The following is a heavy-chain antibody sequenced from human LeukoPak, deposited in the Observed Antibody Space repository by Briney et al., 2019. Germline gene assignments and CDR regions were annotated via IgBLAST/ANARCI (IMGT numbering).Heavy chain of an antibody. Sequence: GGSLRLSCAASGFTFSYYAMSWVRQAPGKGLEWVSAISGSGGSTYYADSVKGRFTISRDNSKNTLYLQMNSLRAEDTAVYYCAKYHTVLITYYFDYWGQGTLVTVSS. V-gene: IGHV3-23*01. CDR1: GFTFSYYA. CDR3: AKYHTVLITYYFDY. D-gene: IGHD1-20*01. J-gene: IGHJ4*02. CDR2: ISGSGGST.